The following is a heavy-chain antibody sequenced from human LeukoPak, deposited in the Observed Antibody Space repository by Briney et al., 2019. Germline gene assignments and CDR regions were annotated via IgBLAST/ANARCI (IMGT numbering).Heavy chain of an antibody. CDR1: GYTFTGYY. V-gene: IGHV1-2*02. CDR2: INPNSGGT. J-gene: IGHJ4*02. D-gene: IGHD3-3*01. CDR3: AREGDFWSGYYTKVY. Sequence: ASVKVSCTASGYTFTGYYMHWVRQAPGQGLEWMGWINPNSGGTNYAQKFQGRVTMTRDTSISTAYMELSRLRSDDTAVYYCAREGDFWSGYYTKVYWGQGTLVTVSS.